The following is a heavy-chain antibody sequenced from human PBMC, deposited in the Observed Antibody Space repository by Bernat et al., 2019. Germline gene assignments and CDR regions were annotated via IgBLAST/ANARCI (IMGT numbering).Heavy chain of an antibody. D-gene: IGHD2-21*02. CDR2: INSDTGVT. CDR1: GYIFTDYF. Sequence: QVQLAQPGAEVKKPGASVKVSCKASGYIFTDYFIQWVRQAPGQGLEWMGRINSDTGVTTYTQKFKGRVTMTRDTSSSTAYMELSSLTSDETAVYYCARDLASTAFWEFDYWGRGTQVTVSS. CDR3: ARDLASTAFWEFDY. V-gene: IGHV1-2*06. J-gene: IGHJ4*02.